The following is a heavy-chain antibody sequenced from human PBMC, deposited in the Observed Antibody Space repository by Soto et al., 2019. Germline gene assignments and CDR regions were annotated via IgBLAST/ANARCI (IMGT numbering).Heavy chain of an antibody. CDR3: AKSPPGHSSRATSYALDY. Sequence: PGGSLRLSCASSGFTFGNFAMSWVRQAPERRLELVSAISGSDSGTYSADSVKGRFTISRDNSDNTLYLKMNSLRAEDKDVYLCAKSPPGHSSRATSYALDYWGQGTMVTVSS. CDR1: GFTFGNFA. D-gene: IGHD2-15*01. CDR2: ISGSDSGT. V-gene: IGHV3-23*01. J-gene: IGHJ4*02.